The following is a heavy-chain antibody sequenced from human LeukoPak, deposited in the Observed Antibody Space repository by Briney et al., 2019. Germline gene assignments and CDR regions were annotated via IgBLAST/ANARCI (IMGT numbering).Heavy chain of an antibody. CDR3: ARDWGYYDSSGYSI. D-gene: IGHD3-22*01. Sequence: GGSLRLSCAASGFTFISYAMNWVRQAPGKGLEWVSYISSSSSTIYYADSVKGRFTISRDNAKNSLYLQMNSLRDEDTAVYYCARDWGYYDSSGYSIWGQGTLVTVSS. V-gene: IGHV3-48*02. CDR2: ISSSSSTI. J-gene: IGHJ4*02. CDR1: GFTFISYA.